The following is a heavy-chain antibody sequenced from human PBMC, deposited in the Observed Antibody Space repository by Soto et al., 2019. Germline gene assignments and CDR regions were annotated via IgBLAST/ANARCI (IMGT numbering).Heavy chain of an antibody. Sequence: ASVNVSCTASGYPFTSYAMHWVRQAPGQRLEWMGWINAGNGNTKYSQKFQGRVTITRDTSASTAYMELSSLRSEDTAVYYCARASEVVVPGNMFLVVRPYYYYYFLALWGKGTTVTVSS. CDR3: ARASEVVVPGNMFLVVRPYYYYYFLAL. V-gene: IGHV1-3*01. CDR1: GYPFTSYA. D-gene: IGHD2-2*01. J-gene: IGHJ6*03. CDR2: INAGNGNT.